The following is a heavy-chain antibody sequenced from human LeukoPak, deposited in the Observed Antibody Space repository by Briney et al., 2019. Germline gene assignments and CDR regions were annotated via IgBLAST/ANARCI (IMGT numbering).Heavy chain of an antibody. CDR3: ARDTDSSGYYYEQNAFDI. D-gene: IGHD3-22*01. J-gene: IGHJ3*02. CDR1: GCTFTSYG. Sequence: GASVKVSCKASGCTFTSYGISWVRQAPGQGLEWMGWISAYNGNTNYAQKLQGRVTMTTDTSTSTAYMELRSLRSDDTAVYYCARDTDSSGYYYEQNAFDIWGQGTMVTVSS. V-gene: IGHV1-18*01. CDR2: ISAYNGNT.